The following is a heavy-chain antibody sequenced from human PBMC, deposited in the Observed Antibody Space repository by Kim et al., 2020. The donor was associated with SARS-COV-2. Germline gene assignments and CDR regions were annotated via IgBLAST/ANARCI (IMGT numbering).Heavy chain of an antibody. CDR2: IYPGDSDT. CDR1: GYSFTSYW. Sequence: GESLKISCKGSGYSFTSYWIGWVRQMPGKGLEWMGIIYPGDSDTRYSPSFQGQVTISADKSISTAYLQWSSLKASDTAMYYCERHPRGYSYSYYYYSMDVWGQGSTVTVSS. V-gene: IGHV5-51*01. D-gene: IGHD5-18*01. CDR3: ERHPRGYSYSYYYYSMDV. J-gene: IGHJ6*02.